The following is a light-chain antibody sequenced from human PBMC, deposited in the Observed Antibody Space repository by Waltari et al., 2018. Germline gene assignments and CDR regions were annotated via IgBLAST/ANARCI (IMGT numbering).Light chain of an antibody. J-gene: IGLJ3*02. V-gene: IGLV1-40*01. CDR2: RTP. CDR3: HSYDNSLSGSV. CDR1: SSNIGANYD. Sequence: QSVLTQPHSVSGAPGQRVTISCTGSSSNIGANYDVQWYQQLPGTAPKLLIIRTPNRPSGVPHRLSGSKSGTSASLAITGLQAEDEADYYCHSYDNSLSGSVFGGGTTLTVL.